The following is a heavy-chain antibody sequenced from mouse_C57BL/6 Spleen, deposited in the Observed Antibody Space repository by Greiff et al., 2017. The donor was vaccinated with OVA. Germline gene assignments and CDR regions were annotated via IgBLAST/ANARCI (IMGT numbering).Heavy chain of an antibody. CDR1: GYAFSSYW. Sequence: QVQLQQSGAELVKPGASVKISCKASGYAFSSYWMTWVKQRPGKGLEWIGQIYPGDGDTNYNGKFKGKATLTADKSSSTAYMQLSSLTSEDSAVYYCARDGSSYYAMDYWGQGTSVTVSS. V-gene: IGHV1-80*01. CDR2: IYPGDGDT. CDR3: ARDGSSYYAMDY. J-gene: IGHJ4*01. D-gene: IGHD1-1*01.